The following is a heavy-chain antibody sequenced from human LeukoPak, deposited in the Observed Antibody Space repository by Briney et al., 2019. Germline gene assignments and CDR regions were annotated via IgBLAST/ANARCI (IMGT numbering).Heavy chain of an antibody. CDR3: SKTIAVADPTDY. CDR2: IKQDGSEK. CDR1: GFTFSSYW. V-gene: IGHV3-7*01. D-gene: IGHD6-19*01. J-gene: IGHJ4*02. Sequence: PGGSLRLSCAASGFTFSSYWMSWVRQAPGKGLEWVANIKQDGSEKYYADSVKGRFTISRDNSKNTLYLQMNSLRAEDTAVYYCSKTIAVADPTDYWGQGTLVTVSS.